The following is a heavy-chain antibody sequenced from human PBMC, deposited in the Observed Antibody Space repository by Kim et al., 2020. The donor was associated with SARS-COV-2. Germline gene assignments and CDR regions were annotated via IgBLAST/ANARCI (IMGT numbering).Heavy chain of an antibody. CDR2: ISSSSSYI. J-gene: IGHJ3*02. V-gene: IGHV3-21*01. CDR1: GFTFSSYS. D-gene: IGHD3-10*01. CDR3: ARDERGLWFGELLGEAFDI. Sequence: GGSLRLSCAASGFTFSSYSMNWVRQAPGKGLEWVTSISSSSSYIYYADSVKGRFTISRDNAKNSLYLQMNSLRAEDTAVYYCARDERGLWFGELLGEAFDIWGQGTMVTVSS.